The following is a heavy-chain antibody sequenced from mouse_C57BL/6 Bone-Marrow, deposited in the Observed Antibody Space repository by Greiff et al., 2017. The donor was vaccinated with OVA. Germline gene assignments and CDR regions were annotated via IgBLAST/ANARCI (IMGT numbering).Heavy chain of an antibody. D-gene: IGHD2-5*01. J-gene: IGHJ3*01. CDR3: ARQGYSNYGWFAY. Sequence: EVKLVASGGGLVQPGGSLKLSCAASGFTFSDYYMYWVRQTPEQRLACVAYISNGGGSTYYPDTVKGRFTISRDNAKNTLYLQMSRLKSEDTAMYYCARQGYSNYGWFAYWGQGTLVTVSA. CDR1: GFTFSDYY. V-gene: IGHV5-12*01. CDR2: ISNGGGST.